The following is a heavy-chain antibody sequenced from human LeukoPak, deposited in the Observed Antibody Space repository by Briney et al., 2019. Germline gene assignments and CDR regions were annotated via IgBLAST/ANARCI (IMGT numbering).Heavy chain of an antibody. CDR1: GGTFSSYA. V-gene: IGHV1-69*06. J-gene: IGHJ6*03. CDR2: IIPIFGTA. Sequence: ASVKVSCKASGGTFSSYAISWVRQAPGQGLEWMGRIIPIFGTANYAQKFQGRVTITADKSTSTAYMELSSLRSEDTAVYYCARVLEYEYYYMDVWGKGTTVTASS. CDR3: ARVLEYEYYYMDV. D-gene: IGHD2-8*01.